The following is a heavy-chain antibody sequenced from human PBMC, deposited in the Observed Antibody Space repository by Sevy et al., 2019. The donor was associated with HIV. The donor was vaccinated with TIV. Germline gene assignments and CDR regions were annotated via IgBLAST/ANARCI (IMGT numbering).Heavy chain of an antibody. CDR3: ARLVDTRGGYYYGMDV. V-gene: IGHV3-74*01. J-gene: IGHJ6*02. D-gene: IGHD2-15*01. CDR2: INSDGSST. Sequence: GGSLRLSCAASGFTFSSYAMHWVRQAPGKGLVWVSRINSDGSSTSYADSVKGRFTISRDNAKNTLYLQMNSLRAEDTAVYYCARLVDTRGGYYYGMDVWGQGTTVTVSS. CDR1: GFTFSSYA.